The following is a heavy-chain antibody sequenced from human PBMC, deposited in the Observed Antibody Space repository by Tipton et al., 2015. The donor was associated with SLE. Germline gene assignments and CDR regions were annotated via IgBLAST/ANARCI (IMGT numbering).Heavy chain of an antibody. Sequence: QLVQSGPEVKKPGASVKVSCQASGYTFTTYYIHWVRQAPGQGLEWMGIINPRGGGTSYSHKFQGRVTMTRDTSTSTVYMELSSLRSEDTAVFYCARDRFTLDRDSWGTFDAWGQGTLVTVSS. CDR1: GYTFTTYY. CDR3: ARDRFTLDRDSWGTFDA. CDR2: INPRGGGT. D-gene: IGHD3-10*01. V-gene: IGHV1-46*01. J-gene: IGHJ3*01.